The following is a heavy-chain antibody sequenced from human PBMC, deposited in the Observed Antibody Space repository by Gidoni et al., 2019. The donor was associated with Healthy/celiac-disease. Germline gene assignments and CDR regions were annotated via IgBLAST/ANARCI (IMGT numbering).Heavy chain of an antibody. J-gene: IGHJ4*02. V-gene: IGHV3-66*02. CDR1: GFTVVSNY. CDR3: ARDLTGEVD. Sequence: EVQLVESGGGLVQPGGSLRLSCAASGFTVVSNYMSWVRQAQGKGLEWVSVIYSGGSTYYAESVKGRFTISRDNSKNTLYLQMNSLRAEDTAVYYCARDLTGEVDWGQGTLVTVSS. CDR2: IYSGGST. D-gene: IGHD3-10*01.